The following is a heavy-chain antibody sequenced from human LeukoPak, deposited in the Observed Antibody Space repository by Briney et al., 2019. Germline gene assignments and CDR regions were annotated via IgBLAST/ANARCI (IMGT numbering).Heavy chain of an antibody. J-gene: IGHJ4*02. CDR1: GFTFDDYA. V-gene: IGHV3-9*01. D-gene: IGHD2-15*01. CDR2: ISWNSGSI. CDR3: AKGQVVVAAALGY. Sequence: PGGSLRLSCAASGFTFDDYAMHWVRQAPGKGLEWVSGISWNSGSIGYADSVKGRFTISRDNAKNSLYLQMNSLRAEDTALYYCAKGQVVVAAALGYWGQGTLVTVSS.